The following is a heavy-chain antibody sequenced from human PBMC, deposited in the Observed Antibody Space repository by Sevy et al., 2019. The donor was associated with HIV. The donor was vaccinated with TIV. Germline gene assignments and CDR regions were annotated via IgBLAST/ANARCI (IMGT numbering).Heavy chain of an antibody. V-gene: IGHV3-23*01. CDR3: AKDVVGGYYDSSGYSDH. CDR1: GFTFTEFV. J-gene: IGHJ4*02. CDR2: INSGGGST. D-gene: IGHD3-22*01. Sequence: GGSLRLSCAASGFTFTEFVMSWVRQAPGKGLEWVSTINSGGGSTYYADSVKGRFTFSRDNSQNTLDLQMNSLRAEDTAVYYCAKDVVGGYYDSSGYSDHWGQGTLVTVSS.